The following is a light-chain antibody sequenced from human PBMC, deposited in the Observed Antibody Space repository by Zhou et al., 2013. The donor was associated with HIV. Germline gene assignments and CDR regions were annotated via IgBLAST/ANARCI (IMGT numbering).Light chain of an antibody. CDR1: QTISNY. CDR2: KAS. J-gene: IGKJ2*04. CDR3: QQLNSYPCS. Sequence: DIQMTQSPSSLSASAGDRVTITCRASQTISNYLNWYQQKPGKAPKLLIYKASNLQSGVPSRFSGSGSGTEFTLTISSLQPEDFATYYCQQLNSYPCSFGQGTKLEIK. V-gene: IGKV1-9*01.